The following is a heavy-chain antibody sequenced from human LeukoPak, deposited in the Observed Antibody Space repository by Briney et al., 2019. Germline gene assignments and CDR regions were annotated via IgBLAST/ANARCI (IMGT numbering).Heavy chain of an antibody. V-gene: IGHV1-2*06. D-gene: IGHD6-13*01. Sequence: ASVKVSSKAYAYTFTGYHIHWVRQAPGQWLEWMGRINPYSGDTNFAQKFQGRVTMTTDTSITTAYMDLSSLTPDDTAVYFCARDQGSLTRSWYTGYWGQGTQVTVSS. CDR1: AYTFTGYH. CDR3: ARDQGSLTRSWYTGY. J-gene: IGHJ4*02. CDR2: INPYSGDT.